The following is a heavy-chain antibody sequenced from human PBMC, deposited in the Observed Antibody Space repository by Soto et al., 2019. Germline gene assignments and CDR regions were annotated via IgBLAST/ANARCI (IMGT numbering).Heavy chain of an antibody. D-gene: IGHD6-19*01. V-gene: IGHV6-1*01. J-gene: IGHJ4*02. CDR2: TYYRSKWYN. CDR1: GDSVSSNSAA. CDR3: ARAHITVYYSGEYYDY. Sequence: QLQQSGPGLVKPSQTLSLTCAISGDSVSSNSAAWNWIRQSPLRGLEWLGRTYYRSKWYNDYAVSVKGRITINPDTSKNQFSLQLISMTPEDTAVYYCARAHITVYYSGEYYDYWGQGTQVTVSS.